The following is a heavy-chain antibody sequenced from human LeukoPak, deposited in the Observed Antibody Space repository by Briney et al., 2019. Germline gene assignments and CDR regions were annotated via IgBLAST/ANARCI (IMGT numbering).Heavy chain of an antibody. V-gene: IGHV1-24*01. CDR3: AVSLTTGGYYGMDV. CDR2: FYPEDGET. J-gene: IGHJ6*02. CDR1: GYTLTELS. D-gene: IGHD1-1*01. Sequence: ASVKVSCQVSGYTLTELSLHWVRQAPGKGLEWMGRFYPEDGETNYARKFQGRVTMIEDTATDTAYMELSSLRSEDTAVYFCAVSLTTGGYYGMDVWGQGTTVTVSS.